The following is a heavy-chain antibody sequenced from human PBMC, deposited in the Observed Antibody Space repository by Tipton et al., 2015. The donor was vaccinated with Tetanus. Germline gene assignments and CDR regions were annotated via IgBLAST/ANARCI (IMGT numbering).Heavy chain of an antibody. CDR1: GGPVSSSNW. CDR2: ISYSGHT. Sequence: TLSLTCDVSGGPVSSSNWWSWVRQAPGKGMEWIGEISYSGHTNYNPSLKSRVTISTDKSKNQVSLRLNSVTAADTAVYFCARTPDYYFGMDFWGQGTTVSVSS. J-gene: IGHJ6*02. V-gene: IGHV4-4*01. CDR3: ARTPDYYFGMDF.